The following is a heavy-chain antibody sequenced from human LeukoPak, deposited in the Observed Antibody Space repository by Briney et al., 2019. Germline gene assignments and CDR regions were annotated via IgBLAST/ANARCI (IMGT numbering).Heavy chain of an antibody. Sequence: GGSLRLSCAASGFTFTAYLIHWVRQAPGKGLEWVAVMSSDGNAMFYADSVKGRFTISRDNSKNTLYLPMNSLRAEDTAVYYCVRESEYYFDHSASFDYWGQGTLVTVSS. V-gene: IGHV3-30-3*01. D-gene: IGHD3-22*01. CDR2: MSSDGNAM. CDR1: GFTFTAYL. J-gene: IGHJ4*02. CDR3: VRESEYYFDHSASFDY.